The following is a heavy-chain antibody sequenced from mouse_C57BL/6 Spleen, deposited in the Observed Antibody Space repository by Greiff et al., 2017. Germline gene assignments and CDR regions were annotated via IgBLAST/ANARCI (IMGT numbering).Heavy chain of an antibody. J-gene: IGHJ2*01. V-gene: IGHV1-61*01. Sequence: QVQLQQPGAELVRPGSSVKLSCKASGYTFTSYWMDWVKQRPGQGLEWIGNIYPSDSETHYNQKFKDKATLTVDKSYSTAYMQLSSLTSEDSAVYYCARRDGYYYFDYWGQGTTLTVSS. D-gene: IGHD2-3*01. CDR2: IYPSDSET. CDR1: GYTFTSYW. CDR3: ARRDGYYYFDY.